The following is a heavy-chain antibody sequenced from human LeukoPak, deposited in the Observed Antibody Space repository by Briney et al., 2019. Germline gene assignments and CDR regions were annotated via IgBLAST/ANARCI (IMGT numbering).Heavy chain of an antibody. V-gene: IGHV5-51*01. CDR3: ARQWGDCSSTSCYSAY. CDR1: GYSFASYW. Sequence: GESLKISCKGSGYSFASYWIAWVRQLPGKGLEWMGIIYPGDSDTRYSPSFQGQVPISADKSISTAYLQWSSLKASDTAIYYCARQWGDCSSTSCYSAYWGQGTLVTVSS. D-gene: IGHD2-2*01. CDR2: IYPGDSDT. J-gene: IGHJ4*02.